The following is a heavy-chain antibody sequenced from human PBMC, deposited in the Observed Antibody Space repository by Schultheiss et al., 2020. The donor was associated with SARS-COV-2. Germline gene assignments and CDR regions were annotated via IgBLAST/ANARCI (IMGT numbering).Heavy chain of an antibody. Sequence: SQTLSLTCTVSGGSISSGGYYWSWIRQHPGKGLEWIGYIYYSGSTNYNPSLKSRVTISVDTSKNQFSLKLSSVTAADTAVYYCARAESSSSRAFDIWGQGTMVTVSS. CDR2: IYYSGST. CDR3: ARAESSSSRAFDI. J-gene: IGHJ3*02. V-gene: IGHV4-61*08. D-gene: IGHD6-6*01. CDR1: GGSISSGGYY.